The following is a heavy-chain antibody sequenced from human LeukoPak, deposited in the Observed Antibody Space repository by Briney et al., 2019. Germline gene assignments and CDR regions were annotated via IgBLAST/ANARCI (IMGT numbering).Heavy chain of an antibody. D-gene: IGHD2-2*01. CDR3: ARGGSLIVVVPAASFDY. V-gene: IGHV5-51*01. CDR2: IYPGDSDT. J-gene: IGHJ4*02. Sequence: GESLKISCKGSGYSFTSYWIGWVRQMPGKGLECMGIIYPGDSDTRYSPSFQGQVTISADKSISTAYLQWSSLKASDTAMYYCARGGSLIVVVPAASFDYWGQGTLVIVSS. CDR1: GYSFTSYW.